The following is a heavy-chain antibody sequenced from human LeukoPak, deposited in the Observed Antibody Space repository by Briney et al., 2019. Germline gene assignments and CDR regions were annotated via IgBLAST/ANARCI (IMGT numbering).Heavy chain of an antibody. D-gene: IGHD2-2*01. J-gene: IGHJ6*02. V-gene: IGHV4-39*01. CDR2: IYYSGST. Sequence: SETLSLTCTVSGSSISSRSYYCAWIRQPPGKGLEWIGSIYYSGSTYYNPSLKSRVTISVDTSKNQFSLKLSSVTAADTAVYYCARLRCSSTSCYFYYYYYGMDVWGQGTTVTVSS. CDR3: ARLRCSSTSCYFYYYYYGMDV. CDR1: GSSISSRSYY.